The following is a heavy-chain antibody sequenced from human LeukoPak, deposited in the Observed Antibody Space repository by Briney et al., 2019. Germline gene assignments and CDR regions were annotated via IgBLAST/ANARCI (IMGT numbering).Heavy chain of an antibody. Sequence: SETLSLTCAVYGGSFSGYYWSWIRQPPGKGLEWIGEINHSGSTNYNPSLKSRVTISVDTSKNQFSLKLSSVTAADTAVYYCARGHISRGYSYGPYYYYYGMDVWAKGPRSPSP. CDR1: GGSFSGYY. CDR2: INHSGST. J-gene: IGHJ6*02. D-gene: IGHD5-18*01. V-gene: IGHV4-34*01. CDR3: ARGHISRGYSYGPYYYYYGMDV.